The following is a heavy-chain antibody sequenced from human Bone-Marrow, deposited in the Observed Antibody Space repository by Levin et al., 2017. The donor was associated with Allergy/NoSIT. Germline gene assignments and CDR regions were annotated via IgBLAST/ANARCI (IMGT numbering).Heavy chain of an antibody. CDR2: IYPGDSDT. CDR3: ARHREGKDTAMVNSEPYYYYYGMDV. V-gene: IGHV5-51*01. J-gene: IGHJ6*02. CDR1: GYSFTSYW. Sequence: KVSCKGSGYSFTSYWIGWVRQMPGKGLEWMGIIYPGDSDTRYSPSFQGQVTISADKSISTAYLQWSSLKASDTAMYYCARHREGKDTAMVNSEPYYYYYGMDVWGQGTTVTVSS. D-gene: IGHD5-18*01.